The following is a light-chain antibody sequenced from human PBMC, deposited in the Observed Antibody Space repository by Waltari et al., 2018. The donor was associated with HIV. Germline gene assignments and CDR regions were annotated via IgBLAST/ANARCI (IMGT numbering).Light chain of an antibody. J-gene: IGLJ2*01. CDR2: DVS. V-gene: IGLV2-14*01. Sequence: QSALPQPPSVSGSHGQSLPLPCPGTSSAVGGHHLVPWYQQYAGEAPKRMIYDVSKRPSGVSNRYAGSKSGNTASLTISGLQAEDEADYYCSSYTSSSTLVFGGGTKLTVL. CDR1: SSAVGGHHL. CDR3: SSYTSSSTLV.